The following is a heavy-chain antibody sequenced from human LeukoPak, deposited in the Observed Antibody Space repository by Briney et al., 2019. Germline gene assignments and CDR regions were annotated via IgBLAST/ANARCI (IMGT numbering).Heavy chain of an antibody. CDR3: SRLNGYAPPTAPFDY. V-gene: IGHV5-10-1*01. CDR2: IDPSDSYT. Sequence: GESLRISSKGSGYSFTSNWISWGRQMPGKGLEWMGRIDPSDSYTNYNPSFQSHVTISSDKSISTAYLQWTSLKASDTAMYYCSRLNGYAPPTAPFDYWGQGTLVTVSS. CDR1: GYSFTSNW. D-gene: IGHD5-12*01. J-gene: IGHJ4*02.